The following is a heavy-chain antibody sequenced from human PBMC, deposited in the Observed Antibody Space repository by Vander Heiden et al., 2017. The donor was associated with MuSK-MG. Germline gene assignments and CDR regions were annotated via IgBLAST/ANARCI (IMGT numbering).Heavy chain of an antibody. J-gene: IGHJ4*02. CDR3: AKTGVGRFLEWLPRPKYYFDY. V-gene: IGHV3-23*01. CDR1: GFTFSSYA. CDR2: ISGSGGST. Sequence: EVQLLESGGGLVQPGGSLRLSCAASGFTFSSYAMSWVRQAPGKGLEWVSAISGSGGSTYYADSVKGRFTISRDNSKNTLYLQMNSLRAEDTAVYYCAKTGVGRFLEWLPRPKYYFDYWGQGTLVTVYS. D-gene: IGHD3-3*01.